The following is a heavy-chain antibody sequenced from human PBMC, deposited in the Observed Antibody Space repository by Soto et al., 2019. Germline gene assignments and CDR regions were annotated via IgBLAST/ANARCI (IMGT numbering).Heavy chain of an antibody. CDR3: RSSTSCYDESCVDV. J-gene: IGHJ6*02. CDR2: INHSGST. D-gene: IGHD2-2*01. Sequence: SQTLSLTXAVYGGSFSGYYWSWIRQPPGEGLEWVWEINHSGSTNYNPSLKSRVTISVDTSKNHFSLELSSVTAADTAMYYCRSSTSCYDESCVDVWGQGTMVT. CDR1: GGSFSGYY. V-gene: IGHV4-34*01.